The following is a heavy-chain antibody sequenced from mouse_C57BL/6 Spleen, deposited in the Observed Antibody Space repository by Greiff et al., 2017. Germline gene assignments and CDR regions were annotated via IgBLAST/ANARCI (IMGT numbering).Heavy chain of an antibody. CDR1: GFTFSSYA. CDR3: ARDRGGSSGYAFDY. CDR2: ISDGGSYT. Sequence: DVMLVESGGGLVKPGGSLKLSCAASGFTFSSYAMSWVRQTPEKRLEWVATISDGGSYTYYPDNVKGRFTISRDNAKNNLYLQMSHLKSEDTAMYYCARDRGGSSGYAFDYWGQGTTLTVSS. V-gene: IGHV5-4*01. D-gene: IGHD3-2*02. J-gene: IGHJ2*01.